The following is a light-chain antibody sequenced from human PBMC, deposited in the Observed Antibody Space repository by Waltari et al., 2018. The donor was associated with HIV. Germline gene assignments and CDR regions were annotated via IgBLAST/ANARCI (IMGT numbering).Light chain of an antibody. V-gene: IGLV8-61*01. J-gene: IGLJ3*02. CDR2: NTN. Sequence: QTVVTQEPSFSVSPGGTVTLTCGLNSGSVSTTSFPRWYQQTPGQAPPTLIYNTNIRSAGVPVRFSGSILGNKAALTITGAQADDESDYYCLVHMGHGAWVFGGGTKLTVL. CDR3: LVHMGHGAWV. CDR1: SGSVSTTSF.